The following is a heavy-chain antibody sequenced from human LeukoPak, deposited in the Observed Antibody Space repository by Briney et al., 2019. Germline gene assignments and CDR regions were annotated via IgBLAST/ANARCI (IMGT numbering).Heavy chain of an antibody. Sequence: SETLSLTCTVSGGSISSYYWSWIRQPPGKGLEWIGYIYYSGSTNYNPSLKSRVTISVDTSKNQFSLKLSSVTAADTAVYYCARIGHEDYYFDYWGQGALVTVSS. J-gene: IGHJ4*02. CDR2: IYYSGST. CDR1: GGSISSYY. CDR3: ARIGHEDYYFDY. V-gene: IGHV4-59*01.